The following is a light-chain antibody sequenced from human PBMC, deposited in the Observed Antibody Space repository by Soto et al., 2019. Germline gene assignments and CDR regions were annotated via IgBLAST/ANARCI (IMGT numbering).Light chain of an antibody. CDR1: QSISSY. CDR2: AAS. V-gene: IGKV1-39*01. CDR3: QQSYSTPPYT. Sequence: DIQMTQSPSSLSASVGDRVTITCRASQSISSYLNWYQQKPGKAPKLLIYAASSWRSGVPSRFSGSGSGTDFTLTISSLQPEDFATYYCQQSYSTPPYTCGQGTKLEIK. J-gene: IGKJ2*01.